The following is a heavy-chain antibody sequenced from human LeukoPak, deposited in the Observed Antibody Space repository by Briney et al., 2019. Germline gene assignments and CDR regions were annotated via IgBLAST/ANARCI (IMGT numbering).Heavy chain of an antibody. Sequence: GGSLRLSCAASGFTFSSYGMHWVRQAPGKGLEWVAVISYDGSNKYYADSVKGRFTISRDNSKNTLYLQMNSLRAEDTAVYYCARAGSGSYSDLDYWGQGTLVTVSS. D-gene: IGHD1-26*01. CDR1: GFTFSSYG. CDR3: ARAGSGSYSDLDY. CDR2: ISYDGSNK. V-gene: IGHV3-30*03. J-gene: IGHJ4*02.